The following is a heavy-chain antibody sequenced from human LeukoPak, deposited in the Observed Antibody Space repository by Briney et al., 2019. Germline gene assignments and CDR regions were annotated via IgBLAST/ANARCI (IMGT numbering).Heavy chain of an antibody. CDR3: ARVGYDSSGRFDY. V-gene: IGHV3-11*04. CDR1: GFTFRDYY. J-gene: IGHJ4*02. D-gene: IGHD3-22*01. CDR2: ISSSGSII. Sequence: PGGSLRLSCAASGFTFRDYYMTWIRQAPGKGLEWVSYISSSGSIIYYADSVKGRFIISRGNAKNSLYLQMNSLRAEDTAVYFCARVGYDSSGRFDYWGQGTLVTVSS.